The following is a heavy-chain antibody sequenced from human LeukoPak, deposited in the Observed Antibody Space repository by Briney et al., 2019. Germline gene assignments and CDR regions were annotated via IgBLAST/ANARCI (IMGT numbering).Heavy chain of an antibody. J-gene: IGHJ4*02. CDR2: IYYSGST. CDR1: GGSISSYS. CDR3: ARHEPYYFDY. Sequence: PSETLSLTCTVSGGSISSYSWSWILHLLRWGLEWIGYIYYSGSTNFNPSLKSRATISVDTSKNQFSLKLSSVTAADTAVYYCARHEPYYFDYWGQGTLVTVSS. V-gene: IGHV4-59*08. D-gene: IGHD1-14*01.